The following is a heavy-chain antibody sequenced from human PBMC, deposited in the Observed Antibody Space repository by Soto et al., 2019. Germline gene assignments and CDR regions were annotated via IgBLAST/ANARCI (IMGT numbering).Heavy chain of an antibody. D-gene: IGHD5-18*01. CDR2: ISYDGSNK. CDR1: GFTSSSYA. CDR3: ARDGGYSYGPNTIDY. J-gene: IGHJ4*02. Sequence: GGSLRLSCAASGFTSSSYAMHWVRQAPGKGLEWVAVISYDGSNKYYADSVKGRFTISRDNSKNTLYLQMNSLRAEDTAVYYCARDGGYSYGPNTIDYWGQGTLVTVSS. V-gene: IGHV3-30-3*01.